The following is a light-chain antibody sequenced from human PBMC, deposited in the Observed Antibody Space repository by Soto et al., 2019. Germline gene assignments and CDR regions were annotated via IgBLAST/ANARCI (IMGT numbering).Light chain of an antibody. J-gene: IGLJ2*01. V-gene: IGLV2-23*02. Sequence: QSALTQPASVSGSPGQSITISCTGTSSDVGGHNHVSWFQQHPDKAPKLLIFEVNRRPSGVSDRFSGSKFGNTASLTISGLQLEDEADYYCCSYAGPTTWVFGGGTQLTVL. CDR2: EVN. CDR1: SSDVGGHNH. CDR3: CSYAGPTTWV.